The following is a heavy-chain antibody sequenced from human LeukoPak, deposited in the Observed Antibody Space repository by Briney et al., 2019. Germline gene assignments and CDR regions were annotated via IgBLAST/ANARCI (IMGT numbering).Heavy chain of an antibody. Sequence: PGRSLRLSCAASGFTFDDNAMHWVRQAPGKGLEWVSGISWNSGSIGYADSVKGRFTISRDNAKNSLYLQMNSLRAEDTALYHCAKDTGGSYTSANLDYWGQGTLVTVTS. CDR3: AKDTGGSYTSANLDY. J-gene: IGHJ4*02. V-gene: IGHV3-9*01. D-gene: IGHD1-26*01. CDR1: GFTFDDNA. CDR2: ISWNSGSI.